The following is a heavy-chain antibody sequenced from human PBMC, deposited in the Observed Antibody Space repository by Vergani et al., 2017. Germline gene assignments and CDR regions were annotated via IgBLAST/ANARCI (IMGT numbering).Heavy chain of an antibody. J-gene: IGHJ2*01. D-gene: IGHD2-21*02. CDR3: ARDWNIVVVTAISTYWYFDL. CDR2: ISYDGSNK. V-gene: IGHV3-30-3*01. CDR1: GFTFSSYA. Sequence: QVQLVESGGGVVQPGRSLRLSCAASGFTFSSYAMHWVRQAPGKGLEWVAVISYDGSNKYYADSVKGRFTISRDNSKNTLYLQTNSLRAEDTAVYYCARDWNIVVVTAISTYWYFDLWGRGTLVTVSS.